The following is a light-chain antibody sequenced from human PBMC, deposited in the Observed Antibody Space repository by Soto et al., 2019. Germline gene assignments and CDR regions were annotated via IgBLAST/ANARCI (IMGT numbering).Light chain of an antibody. V-gene: IGKV4-1*01. CDR1: QSVLYSSNNKNY. CDR2: WAS. J-gene: IGKJ5*01. CDR3: QQYSSVPSVT. Sequence: DIVMTQSPDSLAVSLGERATINCKSSQSVLYSSNNKNYLAWYQQKAGQPPKLLIYWASTRESGVPDRFSGSGSGTDFTLTISSLQAEDVAVYYCQQYSSVPSVTFGQETRLEIK.